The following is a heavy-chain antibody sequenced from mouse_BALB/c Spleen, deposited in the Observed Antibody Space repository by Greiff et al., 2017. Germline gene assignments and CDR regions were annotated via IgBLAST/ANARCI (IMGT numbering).Heavy chain of an antibody. V-gene: IGHV3-2*02. J-gene: IGHJ4*01. CDR2: ISYSCST. D-gene: IGHD2-1*01. CDR1: GYSITSDYA. Sequence: DVKLVESGPGLVKPSQSLSLTCTVTGYSITSDYAWNWIRQFSGNKLEWMGYISYSCSTSYNPSLKSRISITRDTSKNQFFLQLNSVTTEDTATYYCARFPLPLLGAMDYWGQGTSVTVSS. CDR3: ARFPLPLLGAMDY.